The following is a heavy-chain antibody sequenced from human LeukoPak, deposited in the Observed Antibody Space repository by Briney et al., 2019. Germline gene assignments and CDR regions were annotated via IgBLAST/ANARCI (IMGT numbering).Heavy chain of an antibody. D-gene: IGHD2-2*01. Sequence: SVKVSCKASGGTFSNYAVNWVRQAPGQGLEWMGGIIPEFGTENYAQKFQGRVTITADESTNTAYMELSRLRSEDTAVYYCARGVIVVPTAVLTLWGQGTLVTVSS. V-gene: IGHV1-69*13. J-gene: IGHJ4*02. CDR1: GGTFSNYA. CDR3: ARGVIVVPTAVLTL. CDR2: IIPEFGTE.